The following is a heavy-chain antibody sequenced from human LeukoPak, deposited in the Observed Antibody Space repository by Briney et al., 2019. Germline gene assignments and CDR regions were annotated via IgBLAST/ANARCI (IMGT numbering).Heavy chain of an antibody. CDR1: GFTVSSNY. CDR3: ARRYCSSTSCDFWAFDI. V-gene: IGHV3-53*01. J-gene: IGHJ3*02. CDR2: IYSGGST. Sequence: PGGSLRLSCAASGFTVSSNYMSWVRQAPGKGLEWVSVIYSGGSTYYADSVKGRFTISRDNSKNTLYLQMNSLRAEDTAVYYCARRYCSSTSCDFWAFDIWGQGTMVTVSS. D-gene: IGHD2-2*01.